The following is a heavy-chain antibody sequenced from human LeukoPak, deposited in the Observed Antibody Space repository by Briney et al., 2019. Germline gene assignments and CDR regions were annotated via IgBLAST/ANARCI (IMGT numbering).Heavy chain of an antibody. J-gene: IGHJ4*02. Sequence: PGRSLRLSCVVSGFTFSSYVMHGVRQAPGKGLEWVAIISYDGSNEYYGDSVKGRFTISRDNAKNSLYLQMNSLRVDDTAVYYCARERFHGSGAPKYDYWGQGTLVTVSS. CDR1: GFTFSSYV. V-gene: IGHV3-30*04. CDR3: ARERFHGSGAPKYDY. D-gene: IGHD3-10*01. CDR2: ISYDGSNE.